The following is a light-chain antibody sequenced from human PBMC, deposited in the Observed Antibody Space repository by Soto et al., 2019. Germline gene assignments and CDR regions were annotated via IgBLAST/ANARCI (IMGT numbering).Light chain of an antibody. CDR2: SNN. J-gene: IGLJ1*01. V-gene: IGLV1-44*01. Sequence: QSVLTQPPSASGTPGQRVTISCSGSSSNIGQNTVNWYQQFPGTAPKVLIYSNNQRPSGVPDRFSGSKSGTSASLAISGLQSEDEADYYCASWDYSLNAYVFGIGTKGTVL. CDR1: SSNIGQNT. CDR3: ASWDYSLNAYV.